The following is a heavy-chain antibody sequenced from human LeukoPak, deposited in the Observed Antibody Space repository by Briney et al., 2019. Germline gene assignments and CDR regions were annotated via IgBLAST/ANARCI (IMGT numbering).Heavy chain of an antibody. CDR1: GGSISSGSYY. CDR2: IYTSGST. D-gene: IGHD5/OR15-5a*01. J-gene: IGHJ6*03. CDR3: ARDINPPHLPPRYYYYMDV. V-gene: IGHV4-61*02. Sequence: SETLSLTCTVSGGSISSGSYYWSWIRQPAGKGLEWIGRIYTSGSTNYNPSLKSRVTISVDTSKNQFSLKLSSVTAADTAVYYCARDINPPHLPPRYYYYMDVWGKGTTVTVSS.